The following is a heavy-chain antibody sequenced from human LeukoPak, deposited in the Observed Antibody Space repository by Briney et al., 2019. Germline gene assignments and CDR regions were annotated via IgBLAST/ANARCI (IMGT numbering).Heavy chain of an antibody. D-gene: IGHD6-13*01. V-gene: IGHV3-30*02. CDR2: IQNGGSDK. CDR1: GINFRSSG. Sequence: PGGSLRLSCAASGINFRSSGMHWVRQAPGKGLEWVTFIQNGGSDKSYAASVKGRFTISRDNSKNTVYLHMNSRRADDTALYYCAREGGRAAAGRFDYWGQGTLVTVSS. J-gene: IGHJ4*02. CDR3: AREGGRAAAGRFDY.